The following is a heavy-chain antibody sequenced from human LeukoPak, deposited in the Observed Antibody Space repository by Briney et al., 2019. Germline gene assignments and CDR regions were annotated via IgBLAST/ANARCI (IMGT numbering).Heavy chain of an antibody. V-gene: IGHV4-39*07. Sequence: SETLSLTCTVSGGSISSSSYYWGWIRQPPGKGLEWIGSIYYSGSTYYNPSLKSRVTISVDRSKNQFSLRLSSVTAADTAVYYCAREGGATIMSPRYFDYWGQGTLVTVSS. CDR1: GGSISSSSYY. CDR3: AREGGATIMSPRYFDY. CDR2: IYYSGST. J-gene: IGHJ4*02. D-gene: IGHD5-12*01.